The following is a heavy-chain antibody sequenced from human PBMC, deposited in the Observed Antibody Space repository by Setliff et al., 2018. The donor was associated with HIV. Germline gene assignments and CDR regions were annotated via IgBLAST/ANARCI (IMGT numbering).Heavy chain of an antibody. CDR1: GGSISSSSYY. D-gene: IGHD3-9*01. V-gene: IGHV4-39*07. CDR2: IYYSGST. J-gene: IGHJ4*02. CDR3: ARAAYYDILTGYFFDY. Sequence: SETLSLTCTVSGGSISSSSYYWGWIRQPPGKGLEWIGSIYYSGSTYYNPSLKSRVTISVDTSKNQFSLKLSSVTAADTAVYYCARAAYYDILTGYFFDYWGQGTLVTVS.